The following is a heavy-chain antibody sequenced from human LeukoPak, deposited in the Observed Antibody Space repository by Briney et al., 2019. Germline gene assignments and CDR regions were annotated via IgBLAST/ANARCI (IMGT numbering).Heavy chain of an antibody. CDR2: INHSGST. CDR1: GGSFSGYY. V-gene: IGHV4-34*01. Sequence: SETLSLTCAVYGGSFSGYYWSWIRQPPGKGLEWIGEINHSGSTNYNPSLKSRVTISVDTSKNQFSLKLSSVTAADTAVYYCARHGPIVGATTFDYWGQGTLVTVSS. CDR3: ARHGPIVGATTFDY. J-gene: IGHJ4*02. D-gene: IGHD1-26*01.